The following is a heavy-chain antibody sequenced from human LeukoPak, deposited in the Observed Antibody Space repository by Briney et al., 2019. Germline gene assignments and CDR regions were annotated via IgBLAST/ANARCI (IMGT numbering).Heavy chain of an antibody. J-gene: IGHJ5*02. CDR3: ARLLDSLQLYYYGSGSYNGWFDP. Sequence: ASVKVSCKASGGTFSSYAISWVRQAPGQGLEWMGGIIPIFGTANYAQKFQGRVTITADESTSTACMELSSLRSEDTAVYYCARLLDSLQLYYYGSGSYNGWFDPWGQGTLVTVSS. V-gene: IGHV1-69*13. CDR2: IIPIFGTA. CDR1: GGTFSSYA. D-gene: IGHD3-10*01.